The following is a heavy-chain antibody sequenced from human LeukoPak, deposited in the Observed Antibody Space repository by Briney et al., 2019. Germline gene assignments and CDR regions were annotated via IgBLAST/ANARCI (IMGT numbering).Heavy chain of an antibody. J-gene: IGHJ4*02. D-gene: IGHD5-18*01. CDR3: AREIGPIQLHLWGSAFDY. CDR1: GYTFTGYY. V-gene: IGHV1-2*02. CDR2: INPNSGGT. Sequence: PKASVKVSCKASGYTFTGYYMHWVRQAPGQGLEWMGWINPNSGGTNYAQKFQGRVAMTRDTSTSTVYMELSSLRSEDTAVYYCAREIGPIQLHLWGSAFDYWGQGTLVTVSS.